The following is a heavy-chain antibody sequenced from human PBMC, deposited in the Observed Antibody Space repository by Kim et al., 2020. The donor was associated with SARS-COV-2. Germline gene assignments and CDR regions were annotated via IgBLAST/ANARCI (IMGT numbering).Heavy chain of an antibody. V-gene: IGHV3-53*01. D-gene: IGHD2-21*01. CDR3: ARDYAVMRGGMDV. CDR2: IYSGGST. Sequence: GGSLRLSCAASGFTVSSNYMSWVRQAPGKGLEWVSVIYSGGSTYYADSVKGRFTISRDNSKNTLYLQMNSLRAEDTAVYYCARDYAVMRGGMDVWGQGTTVTVSS. CDR1: GFTVSSNY. J-gene: IGHJ6*02.